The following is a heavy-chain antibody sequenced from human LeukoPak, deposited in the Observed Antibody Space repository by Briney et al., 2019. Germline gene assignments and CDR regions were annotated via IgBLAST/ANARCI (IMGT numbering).Heavy chain of an antibody. CDR2: VNYNGT. V-gene: IGHV4-34*01. CDR3: ASASSGWGYYFDY. CDR1: GGSFSGYF. D-gene: IGHD6-19*01. J-gene: IGHJ4*02. Sequence: SETLSLTCAVYGGSFSGYFWSWIRQPPGKGLEWIGEVNYNGTNYNPSLKSRVTISVDTSKNQFSLKLSSVTAADTAVYYCASASSGWGYYFDYWGQGTLVTVSS.